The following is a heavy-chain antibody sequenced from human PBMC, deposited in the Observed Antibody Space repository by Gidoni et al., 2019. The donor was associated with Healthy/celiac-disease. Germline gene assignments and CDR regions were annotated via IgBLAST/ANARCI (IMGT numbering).Heavy chain of an antibody. J-gene: IGHJ3*02. V-gene: IGHV4-4*02. Sequence: QVQLQHSLPGLMQPSAFLSLPFAVSGCSIRRSNWWSWARQPPGKGLEWIGEIYHSGSTNYNPSLKRRVTRSVDKSKNQVYLKMSSVTAEDTAVYYRAKWREDGYNSDAMDIWGQGTMVTVSS. CDR1: GCSIRRSNW. D-gene: IGHD5-12*01. CDR3: AKWREDGYNSDAMDI. CDR2: IYHSGST.